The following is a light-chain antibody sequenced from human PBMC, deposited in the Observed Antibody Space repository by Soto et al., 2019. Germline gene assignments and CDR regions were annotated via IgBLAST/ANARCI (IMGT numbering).Light chain of an antibody. Sequence: DIQMTQSPSSLSASVGDRVTITCQASQDITSYLNWYQHKPGKAPKLLIYDASILEAGVPPRFSGSGSRTDFTVTISILQPEDVATYYCQYCGYLPIFGPGTTVDFK. CDR3: QYCGYLPI. V-gene: IGKV1-33*01. CDR1: QDITSY. CDR2: DAS. J-gene: IGKJ3*01.